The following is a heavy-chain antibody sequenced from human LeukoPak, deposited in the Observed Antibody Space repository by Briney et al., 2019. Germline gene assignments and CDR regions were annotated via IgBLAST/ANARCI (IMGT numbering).Heavy chain of an antibody. V-gene: IGHV1-2*02. Sequence: ASVKVSCKASGYTFTGYYMHWVRQAPGQGLEWMGWINPNSGGTNYAQKFQGRVTMTRDTSISTAYMELSRLRSDDTAVYYCARARGFGELSLDYWGQGTLVTVSS. CDR2: INPNSGGT. CDR1: GYTFTGYY. J-gene: IGHJ4*02. D-gene: IGHD3-10*01. CDR3: ARARGFGELSLDY.